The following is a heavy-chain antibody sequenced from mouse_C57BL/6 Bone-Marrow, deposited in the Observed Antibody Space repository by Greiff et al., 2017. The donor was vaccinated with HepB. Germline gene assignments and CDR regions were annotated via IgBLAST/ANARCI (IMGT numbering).Heavy chain of an antibody. Sequence: VQLQQPGAELVNPGASVKMSCKASGYTFTSYWITWVKQRPGQGLEWIGDIYPGSGSTNYNEKFKSKATLTVDTSSSTAYMQLSSLTSEDSAVYYCARRYGSSYGYFDVWGTGTTVTVSS. CDR3: ARRYGSSYGYFDV. CDR2: IYPGSGST. V-gene: IGHV1-55*01. D-gene: IGHD1-1*01. J-gene: IGHJ1*03. CDR1: GYTFTSYW.